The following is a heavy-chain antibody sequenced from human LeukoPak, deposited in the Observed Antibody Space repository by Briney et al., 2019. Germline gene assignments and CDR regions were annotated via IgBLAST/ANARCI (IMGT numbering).Heavy chain of an antibody. J-gene: IGHJ4*02. CDR2: INHSGST. CDR3: ARERYYDFWSAPIADY. D-gene: IGHD3-3*01. V-gene: IGHV4-34*01. CDR1: GGSFSGYY. Sequence: SETLSLTCAVYGGSFSGYYWSWIRQPPGKGLEWIGEINHSGSTNYNPSLKSRVTISVDTSKNQLSLKLSSVTAADTAVYYCARERYYDFWSAPIADYWGQGTLVTVSS.